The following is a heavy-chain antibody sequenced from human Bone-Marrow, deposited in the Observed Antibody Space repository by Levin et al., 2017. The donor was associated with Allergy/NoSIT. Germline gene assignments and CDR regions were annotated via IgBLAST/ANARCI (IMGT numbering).Heavy chain of an antibody. Sequence: AGGSLRLSCAASGFTFSGYVIHWVRQAPGKGLEWVALIWFDGSTTHYADSVKGRFTISRDNSKNTLHLQMNSLRAEDTAVYYCARDAGDDTVGYYFDSWGQGTLVTVSS. CDR2: IWFDGSTT. D-gene: IGHD3-22*01. J-gene: IGHJ4*02. V-gene: IGHV3-33*01. CDR3: ARDAGDDTVGYYFDS. CDR1: GFTFSGYV.